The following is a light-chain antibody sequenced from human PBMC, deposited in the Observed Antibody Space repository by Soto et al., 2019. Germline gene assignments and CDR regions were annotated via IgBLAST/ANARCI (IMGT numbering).Light chain of an antibody. Sequence: IVLTQSPATLSLSPGERVSLSCGASQSVSSGYLAWYQQKPGLAPRLLIYDASTRATGIPDRFSGSGSGTDFTLTISRLEPEDFAVYYSQQYGSSPTFGGGTKVEIK. J-gene: IGKJ4*01. CDR3: QQYGSSPT. V-gene: IGKV3D-20*01. CDR2: DAS. CDR1: QSVSSGY.